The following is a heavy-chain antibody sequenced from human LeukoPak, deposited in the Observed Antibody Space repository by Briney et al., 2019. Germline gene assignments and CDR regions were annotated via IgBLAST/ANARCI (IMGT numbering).Heavy chain of an antibody. D-gene: IGHD2-15*01. CDR2: ICGSSSST. Sequence: GGSLRLSCAASGFSFSSYAMNWVRHAPGKGLEWVSVICGSSSSTYYVDSVKGRFTISRDNSKNTLYLQMNSLRAEDTAIYYCAKGSGGSCHSATDYWGQGTLVTVSS. CDR3: AKGSGGSCHSATDY. CDR1: GFSFSSYA. J-gene: IGHJ4*02. V-gene: IGHV3-23*01.